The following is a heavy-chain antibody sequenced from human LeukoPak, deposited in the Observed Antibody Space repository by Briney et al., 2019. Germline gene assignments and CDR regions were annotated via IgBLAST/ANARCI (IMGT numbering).Heavy chain of an antibody. J-gene: IGHJ4*02. CDR1: GFTLSSYN. Sequence: GGSLRLSCAASGFTLSSYNMNWVRQAPGKGLEWVSSISTSSSYIYYADSVKGRFTISRDNAKNSLYLQMNSLRAEDTAIYYCAKRNTMVRGGPCFDYWGQGLLVTVSS. V-gene: IGHV3-21*04. CDR3: AKRNTMVRGGPCFDY. D-gene: IGHD3-10*01. CDR2: ISTSSSYI.